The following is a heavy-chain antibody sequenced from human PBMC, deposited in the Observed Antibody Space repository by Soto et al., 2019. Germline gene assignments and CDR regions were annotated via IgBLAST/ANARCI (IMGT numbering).Heavy chain of an antibody. CDR3: ARARKYYDDPGSAYYYGMDV. V-gene: IGHV1-18*04. D-gene: IGHD3-10*01. Sequence: QVQLVQSGAEVKKPGASVKVSCKASGYTFTSYGVSWVRQAPGQWLEWMAWISGYNVNTNYSQKLQCRVTMTTETSGTTAYIEMGRLISDGSAMSYCARARKYYDDPGSAYYYGMDVWGQGIAVTVS. J-gene: IGHJ6*02. CDR2: ISGYNVNT. CDR1: GYTFTSYG.